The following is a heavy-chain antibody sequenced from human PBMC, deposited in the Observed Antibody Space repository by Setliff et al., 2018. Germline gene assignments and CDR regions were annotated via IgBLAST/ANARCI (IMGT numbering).Heavy chain of an antibody. J-gene: IGHJ4*02. V-gene: IGHV1-18*01. CDR1: GYTFTSYG. CDR3: ARGLDYYGSGSYFGY. CDR2: ISAYNGNT. Sequence: ASVKVSCKASGYTFTSYGISWVRQAPGQGLEWMGWISAYNGNTNYAQKLQGRVTMTTDTSTSTAYMELRSLRSDDTAVYYCARGLDYYGSGSYFGYWGQGTLVTVSS. D-gene: IGHD3-10*01.